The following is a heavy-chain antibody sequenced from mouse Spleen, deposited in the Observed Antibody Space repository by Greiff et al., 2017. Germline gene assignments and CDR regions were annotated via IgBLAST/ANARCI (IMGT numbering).Heavy chain of an antibody. V-gene: IGHV1-15*01. CDR1: GYTFTDYE. CDR2: IDPETGGT. J-gene: IGHJ2*01. D-gene: IGHD2-14*01. Sequence: QVQLKQSGAELVRPGASVTLSCKASGYTFTDYEMHWVKQTPVHGLEWIGAIDPETGGTAYNQKFKGKATLTADKSSSTAYMELRSLTSEDSAVYYCTRRKVYYRYDEEDWGQGTTLTVSS. CDR3: TRRKVYYRYDEED.